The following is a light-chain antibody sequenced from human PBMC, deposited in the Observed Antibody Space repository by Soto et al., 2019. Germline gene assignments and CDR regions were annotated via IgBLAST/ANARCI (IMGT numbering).Light chain of an antibody. CDR2: DVT. CDR3: ISYASINTYV. Sequence: QSALTQPASVSGSPGQSITISCTGTSSDVGGYDYVSWYQQHPGKAPKLMIYDVTTRPSGVSNRFSGSKSGNTASLTISGLQAEDAADYYCISYASINTYVFGTGTKVTVL. CDR1: SSDVGGYDY. J-gene: IGLJ1*01. V-gene: IGLV2-14*01.